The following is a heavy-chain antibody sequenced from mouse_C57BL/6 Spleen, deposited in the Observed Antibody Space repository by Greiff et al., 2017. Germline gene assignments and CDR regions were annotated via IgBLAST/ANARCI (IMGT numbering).Heavy chain of an antibody. V-gene: IGHV5-17*01. CDR2: ISSGSSTS. D-gene: IGHD3-2*02. Sequence: DVKLVESGGGLVKPGGSLKLSCAASGFTFSASGMHWVRQAPEKGLEWVAYISSGSSTSYYADTVKGRFTISRDNAKTTLFLQMTSLRSEDTAMYYCARKAGAVFDYWGQGTTLTVSS. CDR1: GFTFSASG. J-gene: IGHJ2*01. CDR3: ARKAGAVFDY.